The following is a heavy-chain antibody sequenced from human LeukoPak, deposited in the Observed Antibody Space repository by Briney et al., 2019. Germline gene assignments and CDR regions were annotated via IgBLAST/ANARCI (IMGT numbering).Heavy chain of an antibody. CDR1: GGSISSYY. J-gene: IGHJ2*01. CDR3: ATGHSSGWYFDL. CDR2: FYTSGST. Sequence: SETLSLTCTVSGGSISSYYWSWIRQPAGKGLEWIGRFYTSGSTNYNPSLKSRVTMSIDTSKKQLSLKLSSVTAADTAMYFCATGHSSGWYFDLWGRGTLVTVSS. V-gene: IGHV4-4*07. D-gene: IGHD6-19*01.